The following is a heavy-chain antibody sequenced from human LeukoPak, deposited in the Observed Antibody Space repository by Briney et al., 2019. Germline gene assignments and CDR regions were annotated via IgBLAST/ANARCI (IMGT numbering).Heavy chain of an antibody. V-gene: IGHV3-23*01. J-gene: IGHJ4*02. CDR3: AKALPKGVPAPFDY. CDR1: GFTFSSYA. CDR2: IRGNGGST. Sequence: PGGSLRLSCAASGFTFSSYAMSWVRQAPGKGLEWVSTIRGNGGSTYYADSVKGRFTISRDNSKNTVYLQMNSLRAEDTAVYYCAKALPKGVPAPFDYWGQGTLVTVSS. D-gene: IGHD3-10*01.